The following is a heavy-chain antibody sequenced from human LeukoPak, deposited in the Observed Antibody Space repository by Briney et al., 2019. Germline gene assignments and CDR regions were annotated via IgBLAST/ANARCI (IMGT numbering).Heavy chain of an antibody. Sequence: QAGGSLRLSCAASGFTVSDVYMNWVRQAPGKGLEWVAVISLDGNNEYYADSVKGRFSLSRDNSMNTLYLQLNSLRTEDTAMYYCARDLSGHWTYDYWGQGTLVTVSS. CDR2: ISLDGNNE. J-gene: IGHJ4*01. CDR3: ARDLSGHWTYDY. CDR1: GFTVSDVY. V-gene: IGHV3-30-3*01. D-gene: IGHD1-1*01.